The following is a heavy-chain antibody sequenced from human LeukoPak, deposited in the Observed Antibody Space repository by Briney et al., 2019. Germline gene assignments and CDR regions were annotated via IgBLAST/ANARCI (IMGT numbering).Heavy chain of an antibody. CDR2: ISSSSSTI. D-gene: IGHD6-13*01. CDR1: GFTFSSYS. CDR3: ASTGTIAAAGKGDWFDP. V-gene: IGHV3-48*04. J-gene: IGHJ5*02. Sequence: GGSLRLSCAASGFTFSSYSMNWVRQAPGKGLEWVSYISSSSSTIYYADSVKGRFTISRDNAKNSLYLQMNSLRAEDTAVYYCASTGTIAAAGKGDWFDPWGQGTLVTVSS.